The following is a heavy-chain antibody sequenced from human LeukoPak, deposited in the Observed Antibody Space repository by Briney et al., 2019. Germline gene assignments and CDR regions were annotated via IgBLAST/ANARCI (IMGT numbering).Heavy chain of an antibody. D-gene: IGHD6-13*01. CDR3: ARTGYSSSWYFLAY. J-gene: IGHJ3*01. Sequence: SETLSLTCTVSGYSISSGYYWGWIRQPPGKGLEWIGEINHSGSTNYNPSLKSRVTISVDTSKNQFSLKLSSVTAADTAVYYCARTGYSSSWYFLAYWGQGTMVTVSS. V-gene: IGHV4-38-2*02. CDR2: INHSGST. CDR1: GYSISSGYY.